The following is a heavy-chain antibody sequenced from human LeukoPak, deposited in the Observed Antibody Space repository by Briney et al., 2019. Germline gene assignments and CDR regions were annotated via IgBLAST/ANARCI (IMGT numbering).Heavy chain of an antibody. D-gene: IGHD3-10*01. V-gene: IGHV3-23*01. Sequence: PGGSLRLSCAASGFTFSSYAMGWVRQAPGKGLEWVSAISGSGGSTYYADSVKGRFTISRDNSKNTLYLQTNSLRAEDTAVYYCAKVFRRFGVKKPHDYWGQGTLVTVSS. CDR2: ISGSGGST. CDR1: GFTFSSYA. CDR3: AKVFRRFGVKKPHDY. J-gene: IGHJ4*02.